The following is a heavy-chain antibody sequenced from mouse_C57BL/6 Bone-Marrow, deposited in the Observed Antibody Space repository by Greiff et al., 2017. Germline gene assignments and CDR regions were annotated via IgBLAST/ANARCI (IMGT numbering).Heavy chain of an antibody. Sequence: DVKLVESGGGLVKPGGSLKLSCAASGFTFSDYGMHWVRQAPEKGLEWVAYISSGSSTIYYADTVKGRFTISRDNAKNTLFLQMTSLRSEDTAMYYCARGDYGSSYYAMDYWGQGTSVTVSS. J-gene: IGHJ4*01. D-gene: IGHD1-1*01. CDR2: ISSGSSTI. CDR1: GFTFSDYG. CDR3: ARGDYGSSYYAMDY. V-gene: IGHV5-17*01.